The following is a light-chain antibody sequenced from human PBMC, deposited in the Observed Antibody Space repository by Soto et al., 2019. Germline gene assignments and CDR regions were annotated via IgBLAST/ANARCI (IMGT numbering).Light chain of an antibody. J-gene: IGKJ4*01. V-gene: IGKV1-12*01. CDR3: QQAYSLPLT. CDR1: PGIGSW. Sequence: DIQMIQSPSSVSASVGDRVTITCRASPGIGSWLAWYQQKPGKAPKLLIYAASTLQSGVPSRFSGSGSATDFTRTISSLQPDDFATYYCQQAYSLPLTFGGGTTVVIK. CDR2: AAS.